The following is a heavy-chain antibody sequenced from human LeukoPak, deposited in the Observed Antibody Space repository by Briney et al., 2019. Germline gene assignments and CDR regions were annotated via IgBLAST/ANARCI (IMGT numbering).Heavy chain of an antibody. CDR2: IYYSGST. CDR1: GGSISSRNTY. Sequence: PSETLSLTCSVSGGSISSRNTYWGWIRQPPGKGLEWIGNIYYSGSTNYNPSLESRLTIFADTSKNQFSLRLTSVSAADTVVYFCARGQWFGEDIWGQGTLVIVSS. J-gene: IGHJ4*02. D-gene: IGHD3-10*01. V-gene: IGHV4-39*01. CDR3: ARGQWFGEDI.